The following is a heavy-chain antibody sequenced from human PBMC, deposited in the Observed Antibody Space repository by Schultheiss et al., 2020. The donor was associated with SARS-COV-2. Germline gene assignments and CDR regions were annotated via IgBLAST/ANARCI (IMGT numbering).Heavy chain of an antibody. D-gene: IGHD3-22*01. CDR1: GGSISSSSYY. CDR2: IYYSGSI. J-gene: IGHJ4*02. V-gene: IGHV4-39*01. Sequence: SETLSLTCTVSGGSISSSSYYWGWIRQPPGKGLEWIGSIYYSGSIYYNPSLKSRVTISVDTSKNQFSLKLSSVTAADTAVYYCARIPHDSAGFEFDYWGQGTLVTVSS. CDR3: ARIPHDSAGFEFDY.